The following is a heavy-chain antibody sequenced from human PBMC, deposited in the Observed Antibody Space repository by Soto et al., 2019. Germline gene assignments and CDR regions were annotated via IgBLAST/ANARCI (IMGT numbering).Heavy chain of an antibody. V-gene: IGHV3-23*01. J-gene: IGHJ4*02. CDR3: AKKDLYCSSTSCKYYFDY. CDR1: GFTFSSYA. Sequence: PGGSLRLSCAASGFTFSSYAMSWVRQAPGKGLEWVSAISGSGGSTYYADSVKGRFTISRDNSKNTLYLQMNSLRAEDTAVYYCAKKDLYCSSTSCKYYFDYWGQGTLVTVSS. CDR2: ISGSGGST. D-gene: IGHD2-2*01.